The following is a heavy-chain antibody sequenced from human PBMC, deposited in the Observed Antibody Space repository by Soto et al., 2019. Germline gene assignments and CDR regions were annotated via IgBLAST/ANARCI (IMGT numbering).Heavy chain of an antibody. Sequence: ASVKVSCKASGYTFTNSYMHSVRQAPGQGLEWMGIINPSGGSTSYAQKFQGRVTMTRDTSTSTVYMELSSLRSEDTAVYYCAREYYDFWSGYYNPSGYYYYYMDVWGKGTTVTVSS. CDR3: AREYYDFWSGYYNPSGYYYYYMDV. CDR1: GYTFTNSY. CDR2: INPSGGST. J-gene: IGHJ6*03. V-gene: IGHV1-46*03. D-gene: IGHD3-3*01.